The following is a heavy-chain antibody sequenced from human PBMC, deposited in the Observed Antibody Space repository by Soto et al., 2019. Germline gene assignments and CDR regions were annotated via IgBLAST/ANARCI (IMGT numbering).Heavy chain of an antibody. CDR3: ARETPIIAAAGTGVFEY. V-gene: IGHV1-18*04. CDR1: GYTFTSYG. CDR2: ISAYNGNT. D-gene: IGHD6-13*01. J-gene: IGHJ4*02. Sequence: ASVKVSCKXSGYTFTSYGISWVRQAPGQGLEWMGWISAYNGNTNYAQKLQGRVTMTTDTSTSTAYMELRSLRSDDTAVYYCARETPIIAAAGTGVFEYWGQGTLVTVSS.